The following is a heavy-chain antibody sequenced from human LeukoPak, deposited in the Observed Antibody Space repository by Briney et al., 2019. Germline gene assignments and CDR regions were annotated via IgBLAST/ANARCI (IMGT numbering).Heavy chain of an antibody. D-gene: IGHD2-15*01. CDR2: ISSSSSTK. Sequence: GGSLRLSCAASGFTLSNAWMNWVRQAPGKGLEWVSDISSSSSTKSYADSVKGRFTISRDNAKNLLYLQMNSLREEDTAVYYCARDHEGGSFDHWGQGTLVTVSS. CDR1: GFTLSNAW. V-gene: IGHV3-48*02. CDR3: ARDHEGGSFDH. J-gene: IGHJ4*02.